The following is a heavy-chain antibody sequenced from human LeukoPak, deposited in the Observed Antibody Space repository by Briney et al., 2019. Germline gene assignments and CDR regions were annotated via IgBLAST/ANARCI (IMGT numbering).Heavy chain of an antibody. CDR1: GFTFSNAC. D-gene: IGHD5-18*01. CDR2: IKTKTDGGTT. CDR3: TTGTWIQLWLADY. J-gene: IGHJ4*02. V-gene: IGHV3-15*01. Sequence: GGSLRLSCAASGFTFSNACMSWVRQAPGKGLEWVGHIKTKTDGGTTDYAAPVKGRFTISRDDSKNTLYLQMNSLRTEDTALYYCTTGTWIQLWLADYWGQGTLVTVSS.